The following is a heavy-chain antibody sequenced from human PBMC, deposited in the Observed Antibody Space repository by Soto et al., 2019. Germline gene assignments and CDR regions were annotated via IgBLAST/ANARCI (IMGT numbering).Heavy chain of an antibody. CDR2: IWHDGSNK. V-gene: IGHV3-33*01. D-gene: IGHD6-19*01. Sequence: QVQLVESGGGVVQPGRSLRLSCAASGFTFSSYGMHWVRQAPGKGLEWVAVIWHDGSNKYYADSVKGRFTISRDNSKNTLYLQMNSLRAEDTAVYYSARDKAGPNSRGSRDNYYYGMDVWGQGSTVTFAS. J-gene: IGHJ6*02. CDR3: ARDKAGPNSRGSRDNYYYGMDV. CDR1: GFTFSSYG.